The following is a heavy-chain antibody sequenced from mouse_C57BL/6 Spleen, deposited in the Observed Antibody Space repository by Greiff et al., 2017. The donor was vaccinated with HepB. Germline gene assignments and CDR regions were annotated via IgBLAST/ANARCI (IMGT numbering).Heavy chain of an antibody. J-gene: IGHJ4*01. V-gene: IGHV1-15*01. CDR3: TRDYGNCYAMDY. Sequence: VQLQESGAELVRPGASVTLSCKASGYTFTDYEMHWVKQTPVHGLEWIGAIDPETGGTAYNQKFKGKAILTADKSSSTAYMELRSLTSEDSAVYYCTRDYGNCYAMDYWGQGTSVTVSS. CDR1: GYTFTDYE. D-gene: IGHD2-1*01. CDR2: IDPETGGT.